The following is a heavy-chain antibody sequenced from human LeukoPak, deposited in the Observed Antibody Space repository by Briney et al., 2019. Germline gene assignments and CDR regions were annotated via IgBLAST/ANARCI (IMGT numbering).Heavy chain of an antibody. CDR3: ARGQGIVATIDELDY. CDR2: IYYSGST. D-gene: IGHD5-12*01. V-gene: IGHV4-39*07. J-gene: IGHJ4*02. Sequence: SETLSLTCTVSGGSISSSSYYWGWIRQPPGKGLEWIGSIYYSGSTYYNPSLKSRVTISVDTSKNQFSLKLSSVTAADTAVYYCARGQGIVATIDELDYWGQGTLVTVSS. CDR1: GGSISSSSYY.